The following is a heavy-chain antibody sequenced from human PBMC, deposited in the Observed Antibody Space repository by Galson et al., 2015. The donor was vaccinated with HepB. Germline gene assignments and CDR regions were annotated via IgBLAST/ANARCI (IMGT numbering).Heavy chain of an antibody. CDR2: IYYSGST. CDR3: ARDSSAYYQPNYYFDY. V-gene: IGHV4-59*01. Sequence: ETLSLTCTVSGGSISSYYWSWIRQPPGKGLEWIGYIYYSGSTNYNPSLKSRVTISVDTSKNQFSLKLGSVTPADTAVYYCARDSSAYYQPNYYFDYWGQGTLVTVSS. J-gene: IGHJ4*02. D-gene: IGHD3-22*01. CDR1: GGSISSYY.